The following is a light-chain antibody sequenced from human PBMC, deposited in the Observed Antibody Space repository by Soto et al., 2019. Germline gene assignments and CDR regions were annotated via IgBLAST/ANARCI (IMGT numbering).Light chain of an antibody. Sequence: QSVLTQQPSASGTPGQRVTISCSGSSSNIGSNYVYWYQQLPGTAPKLLIYRNNQRPSGVPDRFSGSKSGTSASLAISGLRSEYEANYYCAAWDDSLSGVVFGGGTKLTVL. CDR1: SSNIGSNY. V-gene: IGLV1-47*01. J-gene: IGLJ3*02. CDR3: AAWDDSLSGVV. CDR2: RNN.